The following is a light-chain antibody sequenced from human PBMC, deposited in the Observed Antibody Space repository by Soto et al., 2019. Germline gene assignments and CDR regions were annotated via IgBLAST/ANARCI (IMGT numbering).Light chain of an antibody. CDR2: DVI. J-gene: IGLJ1*01. V-gene: IGLV2-11*01. CDR3: CSFAGTNTFALYV. Sequence: LTQPRSVSGSPGQSVAISCTGTSSDVGGYNYVSWYQHHPGKAPKLIIFDVIKRPSGVPDRFSGSKSGNTASLTISGLQADDEADYHCCSFAGTNTFALYVFGTGTKVTVL. CDR1: SSDVGGYNY.